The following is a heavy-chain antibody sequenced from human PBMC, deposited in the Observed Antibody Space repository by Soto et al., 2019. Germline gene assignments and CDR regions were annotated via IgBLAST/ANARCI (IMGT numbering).Heavy chain of an antibody. V-gene: IGHV3-23*01. CDR1: GFTFSNFA. D-gene: IGHD2-2*01. Sequence: EVQVLESGGGSVQPGGSLRLSCAASGFTFSNFAMGWVRHAPGKGLEWVSEITGSTGITYYADSVRGRFFISRDNSKNTLHLQMNSLRVEDTAVYYCVKDTSSSPYYMDVWGKGTTVTVSS. CDR3: VKDTSSSPYYMDV. CDR2: ITGSTGIT. J-gene: IGHJ6*03.